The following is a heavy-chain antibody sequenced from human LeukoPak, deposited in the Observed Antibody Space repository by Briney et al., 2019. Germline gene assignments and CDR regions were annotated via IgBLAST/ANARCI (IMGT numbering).Heavy chain of an antibody. V-gene: IGHV1-69*06. CDR2: IIPIFGTA. CDR1: GGTFSSYA. CDR3: ATVRQWLVLRYFDY. Sequence: GASVKVSCKASGGTFSSYAISWVRQAPGQGLEWMGGIIPIFGTANYAQKFQGRVTMTEDTSTDTAYMELSSLRSEDTAVYYCATVRQWLVLRYFDYWGQGTLVTVSS. J-gene: IGHJ4*02. D-gene: IGHD6-19*01.